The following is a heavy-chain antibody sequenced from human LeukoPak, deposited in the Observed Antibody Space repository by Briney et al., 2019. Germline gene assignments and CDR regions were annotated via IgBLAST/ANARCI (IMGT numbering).Heavy chain of an antibody. CDR2: INHSGRT. Sequence: PSETLSLTCAVYGGPFRGFYWSWIRQPPGKGLEWIGEINHSGRTNYKPSLKSRVTISVDTSKNQFSLKLSSVTAADTAVYYCARHGRVSSGWSWGQGTLVTVSS. CDR3: ARHGRVSSGWS. D-gene: IGHD6-19*01. CDR1: GGPFRGFY. V-gene: IGHV4-34*01. J-gene: IGHJ5*02.